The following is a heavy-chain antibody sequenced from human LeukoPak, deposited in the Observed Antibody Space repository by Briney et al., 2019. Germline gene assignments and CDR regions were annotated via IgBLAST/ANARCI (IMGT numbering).Heavy chain of an antibody. Sequence: GASVKVSCKASGYTFTSYDINWVRQATGQGLEWMGWMNPNSGNTGYAQKFQGRVTITTDEPTSTAYMKLSSLRSEDTAVYYCASLPCSSTSCSPEAYLDPWGQGTLVTVSS. J-gene: IGHJ5*02. CDR1: GYTFTSYD. CDR2: MNPNSGNT. CDR3: ASLPCSSTSCSPEAYLDP. D-gene: IGHD2-2*01. V-gene: IGHV1-8*03.